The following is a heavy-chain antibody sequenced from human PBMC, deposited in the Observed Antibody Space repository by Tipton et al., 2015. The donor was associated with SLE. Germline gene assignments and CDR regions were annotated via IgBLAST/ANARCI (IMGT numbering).Heavy chain of an antibody. D-gene: IGHD4-17*01. CDR2: IYDSGSP. CDR3: ARDRDGDGRDVLDS. J-gene: IGHJ3*02. Sequence: TLSLTCSVSGDSISSYYWSWIRQPPGKGLEWIGNIYDSGSPNYNPSLKSRVTISVDTSKNQFSLKLRSVTAADTALYYCARDRDGDGRDVLDSWGQGTLVTVSS. V-gene: IGHV4-59*01. CDR1: GDSISSYY.